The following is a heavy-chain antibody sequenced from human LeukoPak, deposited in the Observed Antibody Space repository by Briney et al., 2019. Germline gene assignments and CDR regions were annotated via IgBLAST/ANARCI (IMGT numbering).Heavy chain of an antibody. CDR1: GFTFSSYA. V-gene: IGHV3-48*01. D-gene: IGHD4-17*01. Sequence: GSLRLSCAASGFTFSSYAMSWVRQAPGKGLEWVSYISSSSSTIYYADSVKGRFTISRDNAKNSLYLQMNSLRAEDTAVYYCARGPPTTVTQYFDYWGQGTLVTVSS. CDR2: ISSSSSTI. CDR3: ARGPPTTVTQYFDY. J-gene: IGHJ4*02.